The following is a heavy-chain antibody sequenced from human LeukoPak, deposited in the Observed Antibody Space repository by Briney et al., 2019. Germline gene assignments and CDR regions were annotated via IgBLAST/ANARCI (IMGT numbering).Heavy chain of an antibody. Sequence: SETLSLTCTVSGGSISSYYWSWIRQPPGKGLEWIGYIYYSGSTNYNPSLKSRVTISVDTSKNQFSLKLSSVTAADTAVYYCARVWRGYSGYDSPLDYWAREPWSPSPQ. J-gene: IGHJ4*02. CDR1: GGSISSYY. D-gene: IGHD5-12*01. CDR2: IYYSGST. CDR3: ARVWRGYSGYDSPLDY. V-gene: IGHV4-59*01.